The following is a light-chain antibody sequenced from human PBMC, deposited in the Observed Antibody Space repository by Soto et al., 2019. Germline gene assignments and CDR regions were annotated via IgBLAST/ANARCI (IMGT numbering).Light chain of an antibody. CDR2: EVS. CDR1: SSDVGGYNY. V-gene: IGLV2-14*01. J-gene: IGLJ2*01. CDR3: TSYSSSSNLGV. Sequence: QSALTQPASVSGSPGQSITISCTGTSSDVGGYNYVSWYQQHPGKAPKLIIYEVSNRPSGVSNRFSGSKSGSTASLTISGLQAEDEADYYCTSYSSSSNLGVFGGGTKPTVL.